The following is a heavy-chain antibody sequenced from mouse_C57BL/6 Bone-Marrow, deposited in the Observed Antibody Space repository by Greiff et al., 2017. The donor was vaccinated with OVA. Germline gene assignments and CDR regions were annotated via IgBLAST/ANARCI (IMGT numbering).Heavy chain of an antibody. Sequence: DVMLVESGGGLVKPGGSLKLSCAASGFTFSDYGMHWVRQAPEKGLEWVAYISSGSSTIYYADTVKGRFTISRDNAKNTLFLQMTSLRSEDTAMYYCARGLYYCTYAFAYWGQGTLVTASA. J-gene: IGHJ3*01. CDR3: ARGLYYCTYAFAY. CDR1: GFTFSDYG. D-gene: IGHD2-1*01. V-gene: IGHV5-17*01. CDR2: ISSGSSTI.